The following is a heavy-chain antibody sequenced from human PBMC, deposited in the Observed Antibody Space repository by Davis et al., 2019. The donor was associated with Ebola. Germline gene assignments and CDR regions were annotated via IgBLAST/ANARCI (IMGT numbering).Heavy chain of an antibody. Sequence: GPLRPSCPPPGGSISSYYWSWSRQPPGKGLEWFGYIYYSGSTNYNSSLKSRVTISVDTSKNQFCLKLSSVTAADTAVYYCAALTAAAGLDYWGQGTLVTVSS. J-gene: IGHJ4*02. CDR3: AALTAAAGLDY. D-gene: IGHD6-13*01. CDR2: IYYSGST. CDR1: GGSISSYY. V-gene: IGHV4-59*01.